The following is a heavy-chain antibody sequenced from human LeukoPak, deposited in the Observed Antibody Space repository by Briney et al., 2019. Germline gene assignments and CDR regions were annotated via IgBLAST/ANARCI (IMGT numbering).Heavy chain of an antibody. Sequence: GASVKVSCKVSGYTLTELSMHWVRQAPGKGLEWMGGFDPEDGETIYAQKFQGRVTMTEDTSTDTAYMELSSLRSEDTAVYYCATDPSACYDSSGYYPDWGQGTLVTVSS. V-gene: IGHV1-24*01. CDR3: ATDPSACYDSSGYYPD. J-gene: IGHJ4*02. CDR1: GYTLTELS. D-gene: IGHD3-22*01. CDR2: FDPEDGET.